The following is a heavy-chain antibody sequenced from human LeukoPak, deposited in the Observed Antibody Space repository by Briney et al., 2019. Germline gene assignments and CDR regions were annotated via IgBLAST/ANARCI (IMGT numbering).Heavy chain of an antibody. CDR2: MNPNSGNT. V-gene: IGHV1-8*03. D-gene: IGHD3-10*01. J-gene: IGHJ6*03. CDR3: ARGRRFHRGHYYYMDV. Sequence: ASVKVSCKASGYTFTSYDINWVRQATGQGLEWMGWMNPNSGNTGYAQKFQGRVTITRNTSISTAYMELSSLRSEDTAVYYCARGRRFHRGHYYYMDVWGKGTTVTVSS. CDR1: GYTFTSYD.